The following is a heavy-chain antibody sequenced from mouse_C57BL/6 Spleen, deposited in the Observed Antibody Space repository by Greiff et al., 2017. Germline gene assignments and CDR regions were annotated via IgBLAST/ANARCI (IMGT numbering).Heavy chain of an antibody. CDR3: TGTTVVSYLDY. D-gene: IGHD1-1*01. Sequence: QVQLQQSGAELVRPGASVTLSCKASGYTFTDYEMHWVKQTPVHGLEWIGAIDPETGGTAYNQKFKGKAILTADKSSSTAYMELRSLTSEDSAVYYCTGTTVVSYLDYWGQGTTLTVSS. V-gene: IGHV1-15*01. CDR1: GYTFTDYE. CDR2: IDPETGGT. J-gene: IGHJ2*01.